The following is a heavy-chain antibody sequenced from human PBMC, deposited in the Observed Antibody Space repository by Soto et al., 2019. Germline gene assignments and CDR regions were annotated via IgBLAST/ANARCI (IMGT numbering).Heavy chain of an antibody. Sequence: ASVNVSCKVSGYTLTKLSMHWVRQAPGKGLEWMGGFDPEDGETIYAQKFQGRVTMTEDTSTDTAYMELSSLRSEDTAVYYCAFDYNLYTTSARYALDIWGQGTMVTVSS. V-gene: IGHV1-24*01. D-gene: IGHD6-6*01. CDR3: AFDYNLYTTSARYALDI. J-gene: IGHJ3*02. CDR2: FDPEDGET. CDR1: GYTLTKLS.